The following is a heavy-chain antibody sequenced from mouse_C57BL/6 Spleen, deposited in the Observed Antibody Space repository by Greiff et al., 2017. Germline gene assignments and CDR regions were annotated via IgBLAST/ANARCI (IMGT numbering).Heavy chain of an antibody. CDR2: IHPNSGST. CDR3: ARRDYYGSSYAFDY. D-gene: IGHD1-1*01. Sequence: QVQLQQSGAELVKPGASVKLSCKASGYTFTSYWMHWVKQRPGQGLEWIGMIHPNSGSTNYNEKFKSKATLTADKSSSTAYMQLSSLTSEDSAVYYCARRDYYGSSYAFDYWGQGTTLTVSS. CDR1: GYTFTSYW. J-gene: IGHJ2*01. V-gene: IGHV1-64*01.